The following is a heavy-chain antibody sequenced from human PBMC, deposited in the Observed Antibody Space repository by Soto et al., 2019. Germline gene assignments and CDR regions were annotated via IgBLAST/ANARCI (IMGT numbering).Heavy chain of an antibody. V-gene: IGHV4-59*01. CDR2: IYYSGST. Sequence: QVQLQESGPGLVKPSETLSLTCTVSGGSISSYYWSWIRQPPGKGLEWIGYIYYSGSTNYNPSLKSRVTISVDTSKNQFSLKLSSVTAADTAVYYCARVMPEDSGYDYPDYWGQGTLVTGSS. CDR3: ARVMPEDSGYDYPDY. CDR1: GGSISSYY. J-gene: IGHJ4*02. D-gene: IGHD5-12*01.